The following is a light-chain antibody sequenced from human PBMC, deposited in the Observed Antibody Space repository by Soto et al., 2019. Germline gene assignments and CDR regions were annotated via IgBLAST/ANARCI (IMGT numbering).Light chain of an antibody. CDR3: ILYMGSAICV. Sequence: QAVVTQEPSLSVSPGGTVTLTCGLASGSVSTSFHPSWYQLTPGQAPRTLIHNTNIRSSGVPDRFSGSILGNKAALTITGAQADDESHDSCILYMGSAICVFGGGTQLTVL. CDR1: SGSVSTSFH. CDR2: NTN. J-gene: IGLJ7*01. V-gene: IGLV8-61*01.